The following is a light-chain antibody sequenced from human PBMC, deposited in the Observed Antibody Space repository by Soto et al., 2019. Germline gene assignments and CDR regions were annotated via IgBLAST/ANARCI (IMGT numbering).Light chain of an antibody. V-gene: IGKV3-20*01. CDR3: QQYGSSGT. CDR1: QTVRGNY. J-gene: IGKJ1*01. Sequence: EIVLTQSPGTLSLSPGERATVSCRASQTVRGNYLAWYQQKPGQAPRLLIYGASNRATGIPDRFSGSGSGTDFTLTISRLEPEDFAVYYCQQYGSSGTFGQGTKVEIK. CDR2: GAS.